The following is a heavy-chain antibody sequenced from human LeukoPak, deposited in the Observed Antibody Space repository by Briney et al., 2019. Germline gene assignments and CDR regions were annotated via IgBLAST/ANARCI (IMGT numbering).Heavy chain of an antibody. D-gene: IGHD1-26*01. CDR3: AREANSGSYLDYFDY. CDR2: LYYSGST. J-gene: IGHJ4*02. Sequence: SETLSLTCTVSGGSISSYYWSWIGQRPGKGLEWSGYLYYSGSTYYNPSLKSRVTISVDTSKHQFSLKLSSVTAADTAVYYCAREANSGSYLDYFDYWGQGTLVTVSS. CDR1: GGSISSYY. V-gene: IGHV4-59*01.